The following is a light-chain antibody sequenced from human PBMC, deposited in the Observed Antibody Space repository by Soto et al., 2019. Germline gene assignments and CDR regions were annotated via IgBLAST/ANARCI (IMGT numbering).Light chain of an antibody. V-gene: IGKV3-20*01. CDR1: QSVSNNY. J-gene: IGKJ1*01. CDR3: QQYGSSGT. CDR2: GAS. Sequence: TVLTHYTGTLCLSAGERGTRSCRASQSVSNNYLAWYQQKPGQAPRLLIYGASNRATGIPDRFSGIGSGTDFTLSISRLEPEEFSVYYCQQYGSSGTCGQGTKVDIK.